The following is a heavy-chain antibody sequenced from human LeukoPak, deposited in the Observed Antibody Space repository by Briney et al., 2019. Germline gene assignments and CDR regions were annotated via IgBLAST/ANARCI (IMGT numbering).Heavy chain of an antibody. D-gene: IGHD5-24*01. CDR2: IYSSGSA. Sequence: GGSLRLSCAASGFIVSSNYMSWVRQAPGRGLEWVSLIYSSGSAYYADSVKGRFTISRDNSKNTLYLQMNSLSAEDTAVYYCARTFVSGDGYKAGYFDYWGQGTLVTVSS. J-gene: IGHJ4*02. CDR1: GFIVSSNY. CDR3: ARTFVSGDGYKAGYFDY. V-gene: IGHV3-53*01.